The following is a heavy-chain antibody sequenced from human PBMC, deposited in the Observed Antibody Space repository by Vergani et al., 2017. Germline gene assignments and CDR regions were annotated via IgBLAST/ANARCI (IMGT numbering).Heavy chain of an antibody. CDR2: IYHSGGA. D-gene: IGHD3-9*01. CDR1: GGPITSSSYY. V-gene: IGHV4-39*01. Sequence: QLHLQESGPGLVKPSETLSLTCTVSGGPITSSSYYWGWIRQPPGKGLEWTGSIYHSGGAYYNPSHKGRVTISVDTSKNQFSQEVTSVTSAATAIYFCARTESVIVRYFHWALWVRGTLVTVSS. J-gene: IGHJ4*02. CDR3: ARTESVIVRYFHWAL.